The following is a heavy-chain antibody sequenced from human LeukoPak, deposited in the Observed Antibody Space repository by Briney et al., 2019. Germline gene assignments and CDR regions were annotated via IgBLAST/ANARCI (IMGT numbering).Heavy chain of an antibody. V-gene: IGHV4-4*02. CDR3: ARVMGASWFFYLDV. J-gene: IGHJ6*03. CDR1: GDSISNNW. Sequence: SETLSLTCAVSGDSISNNWWSWVRQSPGMGLEWIGQIFHRGIPNYNPSLKSRVTMSIDKSNNQLSLKMNSVTAADTAVYYCARVMGASWFFYLDVWGKGTTVTVSS. CDR2: IFHRGIP. D-gene: IGHD3-16*02.